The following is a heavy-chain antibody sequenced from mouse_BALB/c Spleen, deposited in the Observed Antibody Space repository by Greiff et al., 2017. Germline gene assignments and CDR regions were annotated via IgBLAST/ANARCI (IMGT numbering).Heavy chain of an antibody. D-gene: IGHD2-10*02. CDR1: GFTFSSYT. Sequence: EVNVVESGGGLVQPGGSLKLSCAASGFTFSSYTMSWVRQTPEKRLEWVAYISNGGGSTYYPDTVKGRCTISRDNAKNTLYLQMSSLKSEDTAMYFCARDGEYGGRCAYRGQGTLCTVSA. V-gene: IGHV5-12-2*01. CDR3: ARDGEYGGRCAY. CDR2: ISNGGGST. J-gene: IGHJ3*01.